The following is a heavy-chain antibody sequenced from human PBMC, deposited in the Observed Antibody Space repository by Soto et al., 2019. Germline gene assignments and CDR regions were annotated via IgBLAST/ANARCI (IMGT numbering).Heavy chain of an antibody. CDR2: ISGSGGST. CDR3: AKEITSYGDYFRAGYFQH. V-gene: IGHV3-23*01. CDR1: GFTFSSYA. D-gene: IGHD4-17*01. J-gene: IGHJ1*01. Sequence: GGSLRLSCAASGFTFSSYAMSWVRQAPGKGLEWVSAISGSGGSTYYADSVKGRFTISRDNSKNTLYLQMNSLRAEDTAVYYCAKEITSYGDYFRAGYFQHWGQGTLVTVSS.